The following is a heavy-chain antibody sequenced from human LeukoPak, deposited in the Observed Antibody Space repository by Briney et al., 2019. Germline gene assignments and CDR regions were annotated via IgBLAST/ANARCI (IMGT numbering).Heavy chain of an antibody. J-gene: IGHJ4*02. CDR2: VSTSGSTI. CDR1: GFTVSSNY. D-gene: IGHD3-22*01. CDR3: ANNYYDSSGYQN. V-gene: IGHV3-11*01. Sequence: GGSLRLSCAASGFTVSSNYMSWVRQAPGKGLEWVSYVSTSGSTIYYADSVKGRFTISRDNAKKSLYMQMNSLRAEDTAVYYCANNYYDSSGYQNWGQGTLVTVSS.